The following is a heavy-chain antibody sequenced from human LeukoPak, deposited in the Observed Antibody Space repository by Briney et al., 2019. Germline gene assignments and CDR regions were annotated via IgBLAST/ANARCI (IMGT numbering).Heavy chain of an antibody. V-gene: IGHV4-39*01. CDR1: GGSISSSSYY. D-gene: IGHD3-22*01. CDR2: IFYAGST. CDR3: ASSDGSVYADFDS. J-gene: IGHJ5*01. Sequence: SETLSLTCTVSGGSISSSSYYWGWIRQPPGKGLEWIGNIFYAGSTYYNPSLKSRVTISVDTSKIQLSLNLRSVTAADTAVYYCASSDGSVYADFDSWGQGTLVTVSS.